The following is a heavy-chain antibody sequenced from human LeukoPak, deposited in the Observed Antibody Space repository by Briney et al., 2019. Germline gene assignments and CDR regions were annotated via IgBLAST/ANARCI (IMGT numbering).Heavy chain of an antibody. J-gene: IGHJ2*01. V-gene: IGHV3-66*01. Sequence: GGSLRLSCAVSGSIGIDGYMSWVRQAPGKGLEWLSVIYRGGARYYSDSVKGRFTISRDNAKNSLYLQMNSLRAEETAVYYCATPYSSSWGYWYFDLWGRGTLVTVSS. CDR2: IYRGGAR. CDR1: GSIGIDGY. CDR3: ATPYSSSWGYWYFDL. D-gene: IGHD6-13*01.